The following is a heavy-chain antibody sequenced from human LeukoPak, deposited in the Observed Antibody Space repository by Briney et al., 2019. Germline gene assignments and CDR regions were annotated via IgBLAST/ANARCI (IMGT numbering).Heavy chain of an antibody. D-gene: IGHD2-21*02. CDR2: IKSKTDGGTT. CDR1: GFTFSNAW. CDR3: TTDLIVVVTADNWFDP. Sequence: GGSLRLSCAASGFTFSNAWMSWVRQAPGKGLEWVGRIKSKTDGGTTDYAAPVKGGFTISRDDSKNTLYLQMNSLKTEDTAVYYCTTDLIVVVTADNWFDPWGQGTLVTVSS. J-gene: IGHJ5*02. V-gene: IGHV3-15*01.